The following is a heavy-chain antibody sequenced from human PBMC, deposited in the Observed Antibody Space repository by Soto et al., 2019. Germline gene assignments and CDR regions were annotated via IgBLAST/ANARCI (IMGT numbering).Heavy chain of an antibody. CDR3: AKGGVSWN. D-gene: IGHD1-26*01. J-gene: IGHJ1*01. Sequence: ASVKVSCKASGYTFTSYAMHWVRQAPGQGLEWMGWINAGIGDTEYSEKFQGRFTISRDNSKNTLYLQMNSLRAEDTAVYYCAKGGVSWNWGQGTLVTVSS. CDR2: INAGIGDT. V-gene: IGHV1-3*01. CDR1: GYTFTSYA.